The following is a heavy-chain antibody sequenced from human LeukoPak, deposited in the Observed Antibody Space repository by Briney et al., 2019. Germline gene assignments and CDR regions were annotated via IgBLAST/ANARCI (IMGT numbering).Heavy chain of an antibody. J-gene: IGHJ4*02. V-gene: IGHV1-8*01. CDR2: MNPNSGNT. Sequence: ASVKVSCKASGYTFTSYDTNWVRQATGQGLEWMGWMNPNSGNTGYAQKFQGRVTMTRNTSISTAYMELSSLRSEDTAVYYCARGRRIVVVPTAIYYFDYWGQGTLVTVSS. D-gene: IGHD2-2*01. CDR3: ARGRRIVVVPTAIYYFDY. CDR1: GYTFTSYD.